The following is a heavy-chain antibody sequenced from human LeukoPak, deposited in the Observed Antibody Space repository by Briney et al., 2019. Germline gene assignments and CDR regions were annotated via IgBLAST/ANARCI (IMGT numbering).Heavy chain of an antibody. CDR2: IYYSGST. J-gene: IGHJ2*01. Sequence: KASETLSLTCTVPGGSISSYYWSWIRQPPGKGLEWIGYIYYSGSTNYNPSLKSRVTISVDTSKNQFSLKLNTVTAADTAVYYCARLTPSDSSSWYWYFGLWGRGTLVTVSS. D-gene: IGHD6-13*01. CDR3: ARLTPSDSSSWYWYFGL. CDR1: GGSISSYY. V-gene: IGHV4-59*08.